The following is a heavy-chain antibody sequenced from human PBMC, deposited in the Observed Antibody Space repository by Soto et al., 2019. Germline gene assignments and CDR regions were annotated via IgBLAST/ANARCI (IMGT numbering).Heavy chain of an antibody. Sequence: PGGSLRLSCAASGFTFSSYAMSWVRQPPGKGLDYVSTISANGGSTYYADSVKGRFTISRDSSKNTLYLQMNSLRAEDTAVYYCARDYSSYGPFDYWGQGTLVTVSS. J-gene: IGHJ4*02. CDR3: ARDYSSYGPFDY. CDR2: ISANGGST. D-gene: IGHD5-18*01. V-gene: IGHV3-23*01. CDR1: GFTFSSYA.